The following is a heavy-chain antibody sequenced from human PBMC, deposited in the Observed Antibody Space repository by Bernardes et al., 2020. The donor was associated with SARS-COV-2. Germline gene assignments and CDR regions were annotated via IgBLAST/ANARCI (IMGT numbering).Heavy chain of an antibody. J-gene: IGHJ6*02. D-gene: IGHD6-19*01. V-gene: IGHV3-73*01. CDR2: IRDKANSYTT. Sequence: GGSLRLSCAASGFTFSGSAIHWVRQASGRGLEWVGRIRDKANSYTTAYAASVKGRFTISRDESKSTAYLEKNSLKTGDTAVYYCARSHSSGWPNSYYYSMDVWGQGTTVTVSS. CDR3: ARSHSSGWPNSYYYSMDV. CDR1: GFTFSGSA.